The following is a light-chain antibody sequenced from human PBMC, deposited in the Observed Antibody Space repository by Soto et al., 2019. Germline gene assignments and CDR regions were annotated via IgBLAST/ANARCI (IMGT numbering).Light chain of an antibody. CDR2: SAS. V-gene: IGKV1-39*01. CDR1: QTINKN. CDR3: LQSFRTPYT. J-gene: IGKJ2*01. Sequence: DIQMTQSPSSLSASVGDRVTITCRASQTINKNLNWYQQKPGQAPNLLIYSASDFQSGVPSRFSGSGSGTEFTLTINGLQPEDFATYYCLQSFRTPYTFGQGTDLAI.